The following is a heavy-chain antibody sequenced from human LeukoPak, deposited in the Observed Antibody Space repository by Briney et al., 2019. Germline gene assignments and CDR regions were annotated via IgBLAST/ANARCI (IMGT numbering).Heavy chain of an antibody. CDR1: GVTFSSYG. V-gene: IGHV3-30*02. CDR2: IMYDGSNK. Sequence: PGGSLRPSCAPSGVTFSSYGTHWVRQAPGKGLEWVAFIMYDGSNKYYADSVKGRFTISRDNSKNTLYLQMNSLRAEDTAVYYCAKGSPPRAAAGTRGIYWGQGTLVTVSS. D-gene: IGHD6-13*01. CDR3: AKGSPPRAAAGTRGIY. J-gene: IGHJ4*02.